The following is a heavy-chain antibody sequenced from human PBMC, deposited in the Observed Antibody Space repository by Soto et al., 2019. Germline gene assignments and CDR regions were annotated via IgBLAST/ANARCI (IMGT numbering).Heavy chain of an antibody. CDR1: GYTFTSYG. J-gene: IGHJ4*02. CDR2: ISTFNSHT. V-gene: IGHV1-18*01. Sequence: ASVKVSCKASGYTFTSYGISWVRQAPGQGLEWMGWISTFNSHTDYAQKVQGRVAMTTDRSTSTAYMELRSLRSEDTAVYYCARGLGSCANGICRIFDSWGQGTLVTVSS. CDR3: ARGLGSCANGICRIFDS. D-gene: IGHD2-8*01.